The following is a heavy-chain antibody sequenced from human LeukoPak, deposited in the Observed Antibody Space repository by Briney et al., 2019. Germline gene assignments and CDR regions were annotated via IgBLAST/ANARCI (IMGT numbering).Heavy chain of an antibody. V-gene: IGHV1-2*02. J-gene: IGHJ4*02. CDR1: GYTFTGYY. CDR2: INPNSGDT. D-gene: IGHD1-26*01. Sequence: ASVKVSCKASGYTFTGYYMHWVRQAPGQGLEWMGWINPNSGDTTYAQKFQGRVTMTRDTSTSTVYMELSSLRSEDTAVYYCARDSTPTYYSGTYYFEYWGQGTLVTVSS. CDR3: ARDSTPTYYSGTYYFEY.